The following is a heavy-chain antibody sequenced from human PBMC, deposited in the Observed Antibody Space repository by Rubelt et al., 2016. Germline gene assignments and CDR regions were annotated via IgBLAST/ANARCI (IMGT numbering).Heavy chain of an antibody. V-gene: IGHV1-46*01. Sequence: QVQLVQSGAEVKKPGASIKVSCEASGFTFTDYYMHWVRQAHGQGLEWMGIINPSGGSTSYAKKFQGRVTMTRDTSTSTVYMELSSLRSEDTAVYYCARQTTYYDFWSGADNWFDPWGQGTLVTVSS. J-gene: IGHJ5*02. D-gene: IGHD3-3*01. CDR1: GFTFTDYY. CDR3: ARQTTYYDFWSGADNWFDP. CDR2: INPSGGST.